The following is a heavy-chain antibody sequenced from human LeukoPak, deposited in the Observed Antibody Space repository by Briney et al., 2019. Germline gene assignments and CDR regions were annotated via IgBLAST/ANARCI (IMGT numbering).Heavy chain of an antibody. D-gene: IGHD3-22*01. Sequence: GGSLRLSCAASGFTFSSYGMHWVRQAPGKGLEWVAVISYDGSNKYYADSVKGRFTISRDNSKNTLYLQMNSLRAEDTAVYYCARCFPFYDSSGPFDYWGQGTLVTVSS. CDR2: ISYDGSNK. CDR3: ARCFPFYDSSGPFDY. CDR1: GFTFSSYG. J-gene: IGHJ4*02. V-gene: IGHV3-30*03.